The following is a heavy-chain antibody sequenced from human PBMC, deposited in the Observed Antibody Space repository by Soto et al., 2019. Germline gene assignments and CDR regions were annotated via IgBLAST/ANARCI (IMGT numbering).Heavy chain of an antibody. CDR2: ISGSGGST. Sequence: GGSLRLSCVASGFTFSSYAMSWVRQAPGKGLEWVSAISGSGGSTYYADSVKDRFTISRDNSKNTLYLQMNSLRAEDTAVYYCAKDSRITIFGEFDYWGQGTLVTVSS. V-gene: IGHV3-23*01. CDR3: AKDSRITIFGEFDY. CDR1: GFTFSSYA. D-gene: IGHD3-3*01. J-gene: IGHJ4*02.